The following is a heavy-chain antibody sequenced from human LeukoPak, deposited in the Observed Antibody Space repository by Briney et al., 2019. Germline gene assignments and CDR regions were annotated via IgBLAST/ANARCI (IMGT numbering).Heavy chain of an antibody. D-gene: IGHD3-22*01. J-gene: IGHJ3*02. CDR3: ASAPYYYDSSAQFDI. Sequence: GASVKVSCKASGGTFSSYAISWVRQAPGQGLEWMGRIIPIFGTANYAQKYQGRVTITTDESTSTAYMELSSLRSEDTAVYYCASAPYYYDSSAQFDIWGQGTMVTVSS. CDR2: IIPIFGTA. CDR1: GGTFSSYA. V-gene: IGHV1-69*05.